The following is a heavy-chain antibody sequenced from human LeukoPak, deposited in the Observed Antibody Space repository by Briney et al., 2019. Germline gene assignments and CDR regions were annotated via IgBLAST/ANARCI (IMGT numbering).Heavy chain of an antibody. CDR3: ARESRDYDSSGYYGY. J-gene: IGHJ4*02. D-gene: IGHD3-22*01. Sequence: ASVKVSCKASGYTFTSYYMHWVRQAPGQGLEWMGIINPSGGSTSYAQKFQGRVTITRDTSTSTVYMELSSLRSEDTAVYYCARESRDYDSSGYYGYRGQGTLVTVSS. CDR2: INPSGGST. V-gene: IGHV1-46*01. CDR1: GYTFTSYY.